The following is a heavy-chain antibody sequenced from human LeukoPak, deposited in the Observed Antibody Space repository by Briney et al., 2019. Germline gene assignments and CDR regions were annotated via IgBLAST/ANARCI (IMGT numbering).Heavy chain of an antibody. V-gene: IGHV4-59*01. Sequence: SETLSLTCTVSGASISSYYWTWIRQPPGKGLEWIGYIFYTGSTNYNPSLKSRVTMSVDTSKNQFSLTLSSVTAADTAVYYCARVSTYYFDYWGQGTLVTVSS. CDR3: ARVSTYYFDY. CDR1: GASISSYY. CDR2: IFYTGST. J-gene: IGHJ4*02.